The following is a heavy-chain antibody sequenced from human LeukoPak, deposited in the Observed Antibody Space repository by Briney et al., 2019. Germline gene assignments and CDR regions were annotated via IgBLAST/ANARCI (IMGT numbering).Heavy chain of an antibody. CDR3: ARDPRGYSVYENWFDP. J-gene: IGHJ5*02. D-gene: IGHD5/OR15-5a*01. Sequence: AAVTVSCKASGYTFTGYCLHWVRQAPGQGLEWMGWINPNNGGTNYAQRYQDRVTMTRDTSISTAYMELSSLRSDDTAVYYCARDPRGYSVYENWFDPWGQGTLVTVPS. CDR1: GYTFTGYC. V-gene: IGHV1-2*02. CDR2: INPNNGGT.